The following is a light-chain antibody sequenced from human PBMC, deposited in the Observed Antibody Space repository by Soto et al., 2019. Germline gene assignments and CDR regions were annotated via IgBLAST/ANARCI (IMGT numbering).Light chain of an antibody. CDR2: GAS. J-gene: IGKJ5*01. Sequence: VLPQSPGTLSFSPGERSTLSCRASQSVSSNYLAWYQQRPGQAPRLLIYGASSRATGIPDRFSGSGSGTDFTLTISSLEPEDFAVYYCQQRNNWPPGITFGQGTRLEIK. V-gene: IGKV3D-20*02. CDR3: QQRNNWPPGIT. CDR1: QSVSSNY.